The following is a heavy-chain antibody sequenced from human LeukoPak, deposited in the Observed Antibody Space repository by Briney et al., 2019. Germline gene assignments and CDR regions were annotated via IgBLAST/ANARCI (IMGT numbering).Heavy chain of an antibody. Sequence: ASVKVSCKASGYTFTSYYMHWVRQAPGQGLEWMGIINPSGGSTSYAQKFQGRVTMTRDMSTSTVYMELSSLRSEDTAVYFCARGSGSGNYALGRWGQGTLVTVSS. V-gene: IGHV1-46*01. J-gene: IGHJ4*02. CDR3: ARGSGSGNYALGR. D-gene: IGHD3-10*01. CDR1: GYTFTSYY. CDR2: INPSGGST.